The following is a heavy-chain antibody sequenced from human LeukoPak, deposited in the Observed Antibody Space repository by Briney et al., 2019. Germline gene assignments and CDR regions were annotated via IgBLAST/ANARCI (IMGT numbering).Heavy chain of an antibody. Sequence: GESLKISCKASGSSFSNYWIGWVRQVPGTGLEWMGIVYPRDSDTRYSPSFQGQVTISADKSISTAYLQWSSLKASDTAVYYCARPGERSRRDWNLDQWGQGTLVTVSS. CDR3: ARPGERSRRDWNLDQ. J-gene: IGHJ4*02. CDR2: VYPRDSDT. D-gene: IGHD1-1*01. V-gene: IGHV5-51*01. CDR1: GSSFSNYW.